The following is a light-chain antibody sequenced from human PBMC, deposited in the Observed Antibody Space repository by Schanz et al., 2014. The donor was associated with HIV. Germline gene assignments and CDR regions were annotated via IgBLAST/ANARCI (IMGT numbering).Light chain of an antibody. CDR3: QVWDSFGNVV. V-gene: IGLV3-21*04. Sequence: SYELTQPPSVSVAPGETARITCVGNNVGIKSVHWYQQKPGQAPVLVISYDTDRPSGIPERFSGSNSGHTATLTISRVEAGDEADYYCQVWDSFGNVVFGGGTKLTVL. CDR1: NVGIKS. J-gene: IGLJ3*02. CDR2: YDT.